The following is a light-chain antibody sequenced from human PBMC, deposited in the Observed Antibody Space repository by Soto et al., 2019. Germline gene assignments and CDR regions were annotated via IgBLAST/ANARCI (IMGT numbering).Light chain of an antibody. Sequence: SYELTQPPSVSVAPGQTARITCGGNNIGIKSAHWYQQRPGQAPVLVVHDDGVRPSGIPERFSGANSGNTATLTITRVEAGDEADYYCQVWDSSGDHPLFGGGTKLTVL. V-gene: IGLV3-21*02. CDR1: NIGIKS. J-gene: IGLJ3*02. CDR3: QVWDSSGDHPL. CDR2: DDG.